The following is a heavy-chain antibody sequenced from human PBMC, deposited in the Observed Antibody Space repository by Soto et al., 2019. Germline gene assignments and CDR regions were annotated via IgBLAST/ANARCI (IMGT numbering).Heavy chain of an antibody. V-gene: IGHV5-51*01. CDR3: ARLGFPGAIYFDS. J-gene: IGHJ4*02. CDR2: IYPGDSET. Sequence: GESLKISCKGSGYNFTTFWIGWVRQVPGKGLGWMGIIYPGDSETKYSPDFEGQVTISADRSTNTAYLQWRSLRASDTAMYYCARLGFPGAIYFDSWGLGTLVTVSS. CDR1: GYNFTTFW.